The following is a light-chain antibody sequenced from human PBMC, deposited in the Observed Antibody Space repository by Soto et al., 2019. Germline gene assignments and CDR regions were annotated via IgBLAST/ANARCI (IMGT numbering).Light chain of an antibody. CDR2: AAS. CDR1: QSISNY. V-gene: IGKV1-27*01. J-gene: IGKJ3*01. CDR3: QKYNSAPRT. Sequence: DIERTRSPSSLSASVGDRVTITCPARQSISNYLAWYQQKPGKVPQLLIYAASTLQSGAPARLSGSGSGTDFTLTISGLQPEDVATYYCQKYNSAPRTFVPGTKVDIK.